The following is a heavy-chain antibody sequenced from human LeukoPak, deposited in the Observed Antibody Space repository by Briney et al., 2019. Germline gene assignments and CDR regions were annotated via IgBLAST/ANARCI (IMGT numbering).Heavy chain of an antibody. J-gene: IGHJ3*02. CDR3: AKYNSSSWYADAFDI. CDR2: ISGSGGST. CDR1: GFTFSSYV. D-gene: IGHD6-13*01. V-gene: IGHV3-23*01. Sequence: WGSLRLSCAASGFTFSSYVMSWVRQAPGKGLEWVSAISGSGGSTYYADSVKGRFTISRDNSKNTLYLQMNSLRAEDTAVYYCAKYNSSSWYADAFDIWGQGTMVTVSS.